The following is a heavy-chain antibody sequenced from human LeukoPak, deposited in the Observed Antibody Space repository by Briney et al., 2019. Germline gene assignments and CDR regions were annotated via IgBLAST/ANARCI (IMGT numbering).Heavy chain of an antibody. CDR2: ISDNGAIT. J-gene: IGHJ4*02. V-gene: IGHV3-23*01. D-gene: IGHD4-17*01. Sequence: PGGSLRLSCAASGFTFSSYFLSWVRQAPGKGLEWVSVISDNGAITYYAESVKGRFTISRDNSKNTLHLQMNSLRAEDTAVYYCARNDYGDFVWGQGTLVTVSS. CDR3: ARNDYGDFV. CDR1: GFTFSSYF.